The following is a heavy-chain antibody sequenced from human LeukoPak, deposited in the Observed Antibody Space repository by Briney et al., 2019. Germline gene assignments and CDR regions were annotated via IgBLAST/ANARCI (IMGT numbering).Heavy chain of an antibody. V-gene: IGHV3-21*06. CDR3: ASDPPWENDASDI. CDR2: INNVASHI. Sequence: GGSLRLSCAASGFSISSSAMNWVRQAPGKGLEWVSSINNVASHIYYAGSVKGRFTISRDNAKNSLYLQMSSLRAEDTAVYYCASDPPWENDASDIWGQGTMVTVSS. J-gene: IGHJ3*02. D-gene: IGHD1-26*01. CDR1: GFSISSSA.